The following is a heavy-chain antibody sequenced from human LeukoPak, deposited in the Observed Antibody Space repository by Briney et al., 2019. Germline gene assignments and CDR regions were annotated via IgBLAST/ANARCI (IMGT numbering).Heavy chain of an antibody. D-gene: IGHD1-26*01. CDR3: ASSRSLRPYFDS. V-gene: IGHV1-69*06. CDR1: GGTFSSYA. CDR2: IIPIFGTA. Sequence: VASVKVSCKASGGTFSSYAISWVRQAPGQGLEWMGGIIPIFGTANYAQKFQGRVTITADKSTSTAYMELSSLRSEDTAVYYCASSRSLRPYFDSWGQGTLVTVSS. J-gene: IGHJ4*02.